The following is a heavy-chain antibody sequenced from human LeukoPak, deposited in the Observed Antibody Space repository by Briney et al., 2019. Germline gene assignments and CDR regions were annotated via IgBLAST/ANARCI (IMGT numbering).Heavy chain of an antibody. CDR3: ARARYYDSSPYYDY. CDR1: GFTFSSYW. V-gene: IGHV3-74*01. Sequence: GGSLRLSCAASGFTFSSYWMHWVRQAPGKGLVWVSRINSDGTITDYAASVKGRFTISRDNTKNTLYLQLSSLRAEDTALYYCARARYYDSSPYYDYWGQGTLVTVSS. D-gene: IGHD3-22*01. J-gene: IGHJ4*02. CDR2: INSDGTIT.